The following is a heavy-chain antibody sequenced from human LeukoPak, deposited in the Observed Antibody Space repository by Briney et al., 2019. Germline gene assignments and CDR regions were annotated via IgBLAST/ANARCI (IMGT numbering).Heavy chain of an antibody. J-gene: IGHJ4*02. CDR1: GYTFTGYY. CDR2: INPNSGGT. D-gene: IGHD4-17*01. Sequence: ASVKVSCKASGYTFTGYYIHLARQAPGQGLEWMGRINPNSGGTNFARKFQGRVTMTRDMFISTVYLELNRLRSDDTAMYYCAREGLRDYVMTEADYWGQGTPVTVSS. CDR3: AREGLRDYVMTEADY. V-gene: IGHV1-2*06.